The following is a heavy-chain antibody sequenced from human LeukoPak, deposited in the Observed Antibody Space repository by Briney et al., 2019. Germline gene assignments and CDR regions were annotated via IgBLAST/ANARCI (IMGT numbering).Heavy chain of an antibody. Sequence: GGSLRLSCAASGFTFSSYGMHWVRQAPGKGLEWVAFIRYDGSNKYYADSVKGRFTISRDNSKNTLYLLMNSLRAEDTAVYYCAKDRRPKPAAREYYYMDVWGKGTTVTVSS. J-gene: IGHJ6*03. CDR1: GFTFSSYG. V-gene: IGHV3-30*02. CDR2: IRYDGSNK. CDR3: AKDRRPKPAAREYYYMDV. D-gene: IGHD2-2*01.